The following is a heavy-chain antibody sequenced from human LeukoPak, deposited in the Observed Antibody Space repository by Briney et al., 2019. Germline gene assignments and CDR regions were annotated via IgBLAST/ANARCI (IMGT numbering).Heavy chain of an antibody. D-gene: IGHD6-6*01. CDR2: INPNSGGT. J-gene: IGHJ3*02. Sequence: ASVKVSCKASGYTFTGYYMHWVRQAPRQGLEWMGWINPNSGGTNYAQKFQGRVTMTRDTSISTAYMELSRLRSDDTAVYYCARLGSSLSADAFDIWGQGTMVTVSS. CDR3: ARLGSSLSADAFDI. V-gene: IGHV1-2*02. CDR1: GYTFTGYY.